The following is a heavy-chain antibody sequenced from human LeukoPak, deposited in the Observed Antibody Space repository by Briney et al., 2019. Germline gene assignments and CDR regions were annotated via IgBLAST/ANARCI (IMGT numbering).Heavy chain of an antibody. V-gene: IGHV7-4-1*02. D-gene: IGHD7-27*01. CDR2: INTNTGNP. Sequence: ASVKVSCKAFGYTFTSYTMNWLRQAPGQGPEWMGWINTNTGNPTYAQGFTGRFVFSLDTSVSAAYLQITSLKAEDTAVYYCARNSGENWIDFWGQGTLVAVSS. CDR3: ARNSGENWIDF. CDR1: GYTFTSYT. J-gene: IGHJ5*01.